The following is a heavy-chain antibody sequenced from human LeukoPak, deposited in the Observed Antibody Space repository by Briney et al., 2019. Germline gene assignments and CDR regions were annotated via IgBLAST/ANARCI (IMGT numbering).Heavy chain of an antibody. Sequence: PGGSLRLSCAASGFTFSSYAMSWVRQAPGKGLEWVSAISGSGGSTYYADSVKGRFTISRDNSKNTLYLQMNSLRAEDTAVYYCAKDWYYDSSGYYNYWGQGTLVTVSS. CDR1: GFTFSSYA. CDR2: ISGSGGST. V-gene: IGHV3-23*01. J-gene: IGHJ4*02. D-gene: IGHD3-22*01. CDR3: AKDWYYDSSGYYNY.